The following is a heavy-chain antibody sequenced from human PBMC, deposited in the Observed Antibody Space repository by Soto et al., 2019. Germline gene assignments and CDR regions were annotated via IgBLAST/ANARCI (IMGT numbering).Heavy chain of an antibody. Sequence: EAQLVEFGGALVQPGRSLRLSCAASGFKFDDHAMHWVRQVPGKGLEWVSHISWNSGIIDYADSVKGRFTISRDNAKNSLYLHMNSLRAEDSALYYCAKELNILHGVEPFETWGRGTRVTVSS. V-gene: IGHV3-9*01. CDR3: AKELNILHGVEPFET. D-gene: IGHD3-9*01. CDR1: GFKFDDHA. J-gene: IGHJ3*02. CDR2: ISWNSGII.